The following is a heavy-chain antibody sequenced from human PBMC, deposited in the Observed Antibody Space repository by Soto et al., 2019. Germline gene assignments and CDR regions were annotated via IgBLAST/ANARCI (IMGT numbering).Heavy chain of an antibody. CDR3: ARDTREINRVRGVIPYYIYHMDV. D-gene: IGHD3-10*01. Sequence: QVQLAQSGAEVKKRGSSVKVSCRVSGGTFNNYAISWVRQAPGEGLEWMGGIIPAFGTPKYAQRFQDRVTFSADVHAATAYMELTSLRSDDAAVYYCARDTREINRVRGVIPYYIYHMDVWGPGTTVAVSS. V-gene: IGHV1-69*01. CDR1: GGTFNNYA. CDR2: IIPAFGTP. J-gene: IGHJ6*02.